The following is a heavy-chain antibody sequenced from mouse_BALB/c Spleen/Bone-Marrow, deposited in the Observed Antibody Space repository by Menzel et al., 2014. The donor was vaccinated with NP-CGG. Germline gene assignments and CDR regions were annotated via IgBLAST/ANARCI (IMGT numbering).Heavy chain of an antibody. CDR1: GYSFTRYW. Sequence: VQLQQSGTVLARPGASVKPSCKASGYSFTRYWMHWVKQRPGQGLEWIGAIYPENSDTTFKQKFKDKAKLTAVTSASTAFMELSSLTNEDSAVYYYARGNYYDNHACSAYWGQRTLVTVSA. D-gene: IGHD2-1*01. J-gene: IGHJ3*01. CDR2: IYPENSDT. V-gene: IGHV1-5*01. CDR3: ARGNYYDNHACSAY.